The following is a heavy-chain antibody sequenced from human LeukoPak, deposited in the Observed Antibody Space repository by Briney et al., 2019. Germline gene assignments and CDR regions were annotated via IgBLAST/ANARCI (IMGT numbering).Heavy chain of an antibody. J-gene: IGHJ4*02. Sequence: ASVKVSCKASGYTCTGYYMHWVRQAPGQGLEWMGRINPNSGGTNYAQKFQGRVTMTRDTSISTAYMELSRLRSDDTAVYYCARVRKGDWNYDYWGQGTLVTVSS. CDR1: GYTCTGYY. V-gene: IGHV1-2*06. CDR3: ARVRKGDWNYDY. CDR2: INPNSGGT. D-gene: IGHD1-7*01.